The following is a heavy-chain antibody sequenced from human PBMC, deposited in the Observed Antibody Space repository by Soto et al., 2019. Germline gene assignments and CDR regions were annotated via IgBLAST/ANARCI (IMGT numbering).Heavy chain of an antibody. Sequence: QVQLVQSGPEVKKPGASVKVSCKASGYTFTNYGFNWVRQAPGQGLEWMGWISAYNGHTKYSQISQARVIMTPDTSTSTAYMELRSLTADDTAVYYCAREGAWTNPLGYGGQGTLVTVSS. CDR3: AREGAWTNPLGY. CDR1: GYTFTNYG. V-gene: IGHV1-18*01. D-gene: IGHD1-1*01. J-gene: IGHJ4*02. CDR2: ISAYNGHT.